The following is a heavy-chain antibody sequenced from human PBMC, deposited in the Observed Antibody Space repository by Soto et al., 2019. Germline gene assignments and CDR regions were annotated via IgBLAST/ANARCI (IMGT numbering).Heavy chain of an antibody. J-gene: IGHJ4*02. D-gene: IGHD2-8*02. CDR3: VKDRSDTWSFDY. CDR1: GFIYSSCA. V-gene: IGHV3-30*18. CDR2: VSHDGTLY. Sequence: QVQLVESGGGVVQPGRSLRLSCSASGFIYSSCAMHWVRQVPGKGLEWLAVVSHDGTLYPYADSVKGRFIISRDNSRKMLYLQMNSLRPDDTAVYYCVKDRSDTWSFDYWSQGTLVTVSS.